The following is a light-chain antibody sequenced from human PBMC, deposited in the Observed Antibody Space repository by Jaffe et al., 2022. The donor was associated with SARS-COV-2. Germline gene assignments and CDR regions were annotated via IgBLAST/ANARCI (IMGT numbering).Light chain of an antibody. J-gene: IGLJ3*02. Sequence: QSALTQPPSASGSPGQSVTISCTGASSDVGGYNFVSWYRQYPGKAPKLMIYEVTKRPSGVPDRFSGSKSGNTASLTVSGLQADDEADYYCNSYASSNTWVFGGGTKLTVL. CDR2: EVT. CDR3: NSYASSNTWV. CDR1: SSDVGGYNF. V-gene: IGLV2-8*01.